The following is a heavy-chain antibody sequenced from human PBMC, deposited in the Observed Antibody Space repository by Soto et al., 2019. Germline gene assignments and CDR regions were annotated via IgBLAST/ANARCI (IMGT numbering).Heavy chain of an antibody. D-gene: IGHD6-13*01. CDR2: IIGSGGST. CDR3: VYGSTRLDV. J-gene: IGHJ4*02. CDR1: GFTFSSYA. V-gene: IGHV3-23*01. Sequence: EVQLLESGGGLVQPGGSLRLSCAASGFTFSSYAMSWVRQAPGKGLEWVSAIIGSGGSTYYADSVKGRFTISRDNSKNMKYLQLNSMRAEDTAVYYGVYGSTRLDVWGQGTLVTVSS.